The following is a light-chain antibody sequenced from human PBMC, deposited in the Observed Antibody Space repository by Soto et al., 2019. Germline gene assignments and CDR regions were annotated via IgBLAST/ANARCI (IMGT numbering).Light chain of an antibody. CDR3: QQFYNCPRT. V-gene: IGKV3-15*01. CDR1: QSVSSN. Sequence: EIVMTQSPGTLSVSPGERATLSCRASQSVSSNLAWYQQKPGQAPRLLIYGASTRATGIPARFSGSGSETEFTLTISSLQSEDFAVYYCQQFYNCPRTFGQGTNVDIK. J-gene: IGKJ1*01. CDR2: GAS.